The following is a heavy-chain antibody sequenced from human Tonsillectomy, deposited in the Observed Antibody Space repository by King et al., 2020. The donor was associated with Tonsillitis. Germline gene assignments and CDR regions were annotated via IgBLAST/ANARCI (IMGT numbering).Heavy chain of an antibody. CDR3: AISKGQYYVDH. D-gene: IGHD4-11*01. CDR1: GDSMTRSGFY. V-gene: IGHV4-39*01. J-gene: IGHJ4*02. CDR2: IYHIGST. Sequence: QLQESGPGLVKPSETLSLTCSVAGDSMTRSGFYWGWIRQSPGKGLEWLGSIYHIGSTYYNPSLKSRLTISIDTSKREFSLRLTSVTASYAATYYCAISKGQYYVDHWGQGTLVAVSS.